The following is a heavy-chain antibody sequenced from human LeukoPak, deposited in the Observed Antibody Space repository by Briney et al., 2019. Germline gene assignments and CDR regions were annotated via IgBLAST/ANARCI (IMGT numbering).Heavy chain of an antibody. J-gene: IGHJ4*02. Sequence: WESLRLSCAASGFTFSGYAMTWVRQAPGKGLEWVAVIRYRCVISHDAESVKGRFTISSSNPKNELYLQMNSLRVEDTAVYYWVKYITGNAPNFDDWGQGTLVTVSS. D-gene: IGHD1-1*01. CDR3: VKYITGNAPNFDD. CDR2: IRYRCVIS. V-gene: IGHV3-23*01. CDR1: GFTFSGYA.